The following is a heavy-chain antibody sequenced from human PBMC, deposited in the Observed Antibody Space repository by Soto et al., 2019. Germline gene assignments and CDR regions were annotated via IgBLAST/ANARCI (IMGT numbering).Heavy chain of an antibody. CDR3: AKSSLVMTSSSFHS. V-gene: IGHV3-23*01. Sequence: GALTPWGAASGLTLSSFAVGGGSQGSGKGLEWVSDISASGCRSSYADFVRGRFPVSRDNSKNILFLQMNRLSVDDTSVYYCAKSSLVMTSSSFHSWGQGALVTVAS. CDR1: GLTLSSFA. CDR2: ISASGCRS. J-gene: IGHJ4*02. D-gene: IGHD2-21*02.